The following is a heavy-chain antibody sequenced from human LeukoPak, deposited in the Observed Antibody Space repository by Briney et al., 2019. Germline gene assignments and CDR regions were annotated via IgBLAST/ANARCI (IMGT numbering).Heavy chain of an antibody. CDR1: GFTFSSYS. J-gene: IGHJ4*02. CDR3: VKLSSRVSQTIDY. CDR2: ISSNGSNT. D-gene: IGHD6-13*01. V-gene: IGHV3-64D*09. Sequence: GGSLRLSCSASGFTFSSYSMHWVRQAPGKGLEYVSGISSNGSNTYYADSAKGRFIISRDNSKNTLFLQMSSLRLEDTAVYFCVKLSSRVSQTIDYWGQGTLVTVSS.